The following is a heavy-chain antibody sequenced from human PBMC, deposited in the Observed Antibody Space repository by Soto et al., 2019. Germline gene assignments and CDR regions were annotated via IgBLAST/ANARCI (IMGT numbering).Heavy chain of an antibody. V-gene: IGHV4-28*01. CDR2: IYYSGTT. D-gene: IGHD1-26*01. CDR3: ARREIQGPIDY. CDR1: GYSISSSNW. Sequence: QLQLQESGPGLVKPSDTLSLTCAVSGYSISSSNWWGWIRQPPGKGLEWIGYIYYSGTTYYNPPLKRRVTMSVDTSKNQFSLKLTSVTAVDTAVYYCARREIQGPIDYWGQGTLVTVSS. J-gene: IGHJ4*02.